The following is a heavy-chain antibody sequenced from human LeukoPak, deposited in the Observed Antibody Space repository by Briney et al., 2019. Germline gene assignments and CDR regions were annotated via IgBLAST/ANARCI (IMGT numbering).Heavy chain of an antibody. CDR1: GGSFSGYY. D-gene: IGHD3-22*01. J-gene: IGHJ4*02. V-gene: IGHV4-34*01. CDR3: ARLPYYYDSSGYYYFSFDY. CDR2: INHSGST. Sequence: PSETLSLTCAVYGGSFSGYYWSWIRQPPGKGLEWIGEINHSGSTNYNPSLKSRVSISVDTSKNQFSLKLSSVTAADTAVYYCARLPYYYDSSGYYYFSFDYWGQGTLVTVSS.